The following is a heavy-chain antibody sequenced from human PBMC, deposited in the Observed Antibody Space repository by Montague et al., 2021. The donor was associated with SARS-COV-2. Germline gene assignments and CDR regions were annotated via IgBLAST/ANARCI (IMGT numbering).Heavy chain of an antibody. V-gene: IGHV6-1*01. D-gene: IGHD1-1*01. J-gene: IGHJ3*01. CDR3: ARTTALAASADGLDV. CDR1: GDSVSSNRAS. CDR2: TYYRSKWFN. Sequence: CAISGDSVSSNRASWNWIRQSPSRGLEWLGRTYYRSKWFNDYSVSVSSRITIDPDTSKNVFSLPLRSVTPEDTAVYFCARTTALAASADGLDVWGPGTLISVSS.